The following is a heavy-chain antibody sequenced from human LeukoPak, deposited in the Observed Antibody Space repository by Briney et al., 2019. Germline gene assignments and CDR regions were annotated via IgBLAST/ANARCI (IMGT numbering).Heavy chain of an antibody. CDR1: GYSITSGYY. J-gene: IGHJ4*02. CDR3: AREGSRDFDY. Sequence: SETLSLTCTVTGYSITSGYYWGWTRQSPGKGLEWIGTISRSGKTYYNPSLQSRLTLSVDTSRNQFSLNLNSVTAADTAVYFCAREGSRDFDYWGQGTLVTVSS. V-gene: IGHV4-38-2*02. CDR2: ISRSGKT.